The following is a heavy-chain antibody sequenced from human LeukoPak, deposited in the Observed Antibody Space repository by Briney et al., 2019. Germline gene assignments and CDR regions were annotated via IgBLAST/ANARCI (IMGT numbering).Heavy chain of an antibody. Sequence: SVKVSCKASGGTFSSYAISWVRQAPGQGLEWMGRIIPILGIANYAQKFQGRVTITADKSTGTAYMELSSLRSEDTAVYYCARDVKVIVATSYFDYWGQGTLVTVSS. CDR1: GGTFSSYA. D-gene: IGHD5-12*01. J-gene: IGHJ4*02. CDR3: ARDVKVIVATSYFDY. V-gene: IGHV1-69*04. CDR2: IIPILGIA.